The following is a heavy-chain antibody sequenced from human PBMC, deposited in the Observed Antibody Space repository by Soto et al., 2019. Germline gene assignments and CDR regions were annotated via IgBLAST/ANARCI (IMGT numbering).Heavy chain of an antibody. CDR3: ARHPRGNPPHYYYGMDV. D-gene: IGHD2-15*01. CDR1: GYSFTSYW. J-gene: IGHJ6*02. CDR2: IYPGDSDT. Sequence: GESLKISCKGSGYSFTSYWIGWVRQMPGKGLEWMGIIYPGDSDTRYSPSFQGQVTISADKSISTAYLQWSSLKASDTAMYYCARHPRGNPPHYYYGMDVWGQGTTVTVSS. V-gene: IGHV5-51*01.